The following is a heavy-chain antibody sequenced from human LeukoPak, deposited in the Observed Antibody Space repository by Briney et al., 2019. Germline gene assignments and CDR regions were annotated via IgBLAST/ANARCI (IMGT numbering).Heavy chain of an antibody. V-gene: IGHV1-69*13. Sequence: SVKVSCKASGGTFSGYAISWVRQAPGQGLEWMGGLIPIFGTANYTQKFQGRVTITADESTSTAYMELSSLRSEDTAVYYCARGRITIFGVVIIPYYYMDVWAKGTTVTVSS. CDR3: ARGRITIFGVVIIPYYYMDV. D-gene: IGHD3-3*01. CDR1: GGTFSGYA. CDR2: LIPIFGTA. J-gene: IGHJ6*03.